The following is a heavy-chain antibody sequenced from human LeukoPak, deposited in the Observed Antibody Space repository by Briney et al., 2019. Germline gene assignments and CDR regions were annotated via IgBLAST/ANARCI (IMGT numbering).Heavy chain of an antibody. CDR2: IYPGDSDT. D-gene: IGHD2-15*01. V-gene: IGHV5-51*01. Sequence: GASLQISCKGSGSIFTSYWIGWVRQLPGKGLEGVGIIYPGDSDTRYSPSFQGQVTISADKSISTAYLQWSSLKASDTAMYYCARLSCSGGSCYQVYYYYYGMDVWGQGTTVTVSS. CDR3: ARLSCSGGSCYQVYYYYYGMDV. CDR1: GSIFTSYW. J-gene: IGHJ6*02.